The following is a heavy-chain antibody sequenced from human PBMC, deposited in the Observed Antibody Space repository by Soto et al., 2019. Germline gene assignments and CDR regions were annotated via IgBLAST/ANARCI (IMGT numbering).Heavy chain of an antibody. V-gene: IGHV1-46*01. CDR2: INPSAGST. D-gene: IGHD2-15*01. CDR3: ASGIDIGHHYDYYGMDV. J-gene: IGHJ6*02. CDR1: GSGYIFTSYY. Sequence: QVQLVQSGAGVKNTGASVKVSCKASGSGYIFTSYYVHWVRQAPGQGLEWMGVINPSAGSTTYAQNFRVRVTMSADSSTRPGYVDLSSLRSEDMSVYYCASGIDIGHHYDYYGMDVWGQWTKVTVSS.